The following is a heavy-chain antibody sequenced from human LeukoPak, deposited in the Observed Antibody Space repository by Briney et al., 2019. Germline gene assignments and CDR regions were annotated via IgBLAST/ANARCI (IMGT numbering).Heavy chain of an antibody. CDR3: AGMHTINPYFDY. V-gene: IGHV4-59*01. CDR1: GGSISSYF. CDR2: IYYSGST. Sequence: PSETLSLTCTVSGGSISSYFWTWIRQPPGKGLEWIGYIYYSGSTNYNPSLRSRVTISVDTSKNQFSLKLSSVTAADTAVYYCAGMHTINPYFDYWGQGTLVTVSS. J-gene: IGHJ4*02. D-gene: IGHD5-24*01.